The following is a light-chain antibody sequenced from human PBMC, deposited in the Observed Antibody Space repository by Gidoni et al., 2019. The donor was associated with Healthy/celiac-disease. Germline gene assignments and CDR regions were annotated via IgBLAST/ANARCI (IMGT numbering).Light chain of an antibody. J-gene: IGKJ2*01. CDR1: QSISSW. CDR3: QQYNSYPYT. V-gene: IGKV1-5*01. CDR2: DAS. Sequence: DIQMTQSPSTLSASLGDRVNITCRASQSISSWLAWYQQKPGKAPKLLIYDASSLESVVPSRFSGSGSGTEFNLTISSLQPDDFATYYCQQYNSYPYTFGQGTKLEIK.